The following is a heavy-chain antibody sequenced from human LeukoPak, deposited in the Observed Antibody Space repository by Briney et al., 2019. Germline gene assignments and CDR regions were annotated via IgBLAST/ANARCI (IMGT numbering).Heavy chain of an antibody. CDR1: GFSFSTYW. CDR2: IMRDGSEK. CDR3: AREPSRGYSYGYADY. D-gene: IGHD5-18*01. Sequence: GGSLRLSCAASGFSFSTYWMNWVRQPPGKGLEWVANIMRDGSEKYYVDSVKGRFTISRDNAKNSLYLQMNSLRAEDTAVYYCAREPSRGYSYGYADYWGQGSLVIVSS. V-gene: IGHV3-7*01. J-gene: IGHJ4*02.